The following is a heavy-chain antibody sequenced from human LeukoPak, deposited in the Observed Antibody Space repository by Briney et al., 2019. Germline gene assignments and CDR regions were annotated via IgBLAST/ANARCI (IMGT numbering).Heavy chain of an antibody. CDR1: GGSFSGYY. CDR3: ARGKAVAGPYYYGMDV. V-gene: IGHV4-34*01. CDR2: INHSGST. Sequence: SETLSLTCAVYGGSFSGYYWSWIRQPPGKGLEWIGEINHSGSTNYNPSLKSRVTISVDTPKNQFSLKLSSVTAADTAVYYCARGKAVAGPYYYGMDVWGQGTTVTVSS. D-gene: IGHD6-19*01. J-gene: IGHJ6*02.